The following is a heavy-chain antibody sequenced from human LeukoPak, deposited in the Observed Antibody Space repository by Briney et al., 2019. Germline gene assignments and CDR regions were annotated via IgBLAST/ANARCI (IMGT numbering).Heavy chain of an antibody. CDR1: GYTFTSYD. J-gene: IGHJ6*03. CDR2: INPNSGGT. Sequence: ASVKVSCKASGYTFTSYDINWVRQAPGQGLEWMGWINPNSGGTNYAQKFQGRVTMTRETSISTVYMELSRLRSDDTAVFYCARGAGRYYYDYMDVWGKGTTVTVYS. CDR3: ARGAGRYYYDYMDV. D-gene: IGHD6-19*01. V-gene: IGHV1-2*02.